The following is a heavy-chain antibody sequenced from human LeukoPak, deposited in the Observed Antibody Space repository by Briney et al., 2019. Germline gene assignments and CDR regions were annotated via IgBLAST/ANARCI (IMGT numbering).Heavy chain of an antibody. CDR1: GDSISSTSHY. Sequence: SETLSLTCTVSGDSISSTSHYWAWVRQPPGKGLEWIGSIYYSGSTHYNPSLKSRVTTSMDTSKNQFSLKLKSVTAADTALYYCARNCTADNDVSRSRDKWFDPWGHGTLVTVSS. J-gene: IGHJ5*02. CDR3: ARNCTADNDVSRSRDKWFDP. V-gene: IGHV4-39*07. D-gene: IGHD2-8*02. CDR2: IYYSGST.